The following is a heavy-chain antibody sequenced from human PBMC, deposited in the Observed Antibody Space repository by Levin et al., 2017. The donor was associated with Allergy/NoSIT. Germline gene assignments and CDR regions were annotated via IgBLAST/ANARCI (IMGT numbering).Heavy chain of an antibody. V-gene: IGHV3-53*01. D-gene: IGHD3-3*01. CDR2: IYSGGST. CDR3: AREWASADDFTIWPVRLESWFDP. J-gene: IGHJ5*02. Sequence: GGSLRLSCAASGFTISSNYMSWVRQAPGKGLEWVSVIYSGGSTYYADSVKGRFTIPRDNSKNTLYLQMNSLRAEDTAVYYCAREWASADDFTIWPVRLESWFDPWGQGTLVTVSS. CDR1: GFTISSNY.